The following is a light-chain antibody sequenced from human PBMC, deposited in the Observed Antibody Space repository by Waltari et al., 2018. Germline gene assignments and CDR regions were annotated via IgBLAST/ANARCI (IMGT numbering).Light chain of an antibody. Sequence: QSGFYCTDNKNYLACYQHKPVRPPKLLFSCASTRESGVPDRFSASGSGTDFTLTINNLQAEDVAVYYCQQYYRSRTFGQGTKVEIK. CDR3: QQYYRSRT. V-gene: IGKV4-1*01. CDR2: CAS. CDR1: QSGFYCTDNKNY. J-gene: IGKJ1*01.